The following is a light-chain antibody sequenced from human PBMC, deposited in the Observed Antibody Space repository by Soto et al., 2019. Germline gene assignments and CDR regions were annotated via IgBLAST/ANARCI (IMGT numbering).Light chain of an antibody. CDR2: DAS. Sequence: IQMTQSPSSLSASVGDRVTITCQASQDITNYLIWYQQKPGKAPKVLIYDASSLGTGVSSRFSGSGSGTHFTLTLSSLQPEDIATYYCQQFDSVPCTFGQGTKLEIK. CDR3: QQFDSVPCT. V-gene: IGKV1-33*01. CDR1: QDITNY. J-gene: IGKJ2*02.